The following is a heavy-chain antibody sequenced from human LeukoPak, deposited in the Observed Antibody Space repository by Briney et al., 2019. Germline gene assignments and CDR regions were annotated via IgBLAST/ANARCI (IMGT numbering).Heavy chain of an antibody. Sequence: GGSLRLSCAASGFTFSSYWMSWVRQAPGKGLEWVSGLNWSGGKTGYADSVKGRFTISRDNSKNFVVLQMNSLRVEDTAFYCARSASVAADYYFDSWGQGTLVTVSS. CDR3: ARSASVAADYYFDS. J-gene: IGHJ4*02. CDR2: LNWSGGKT. CDR1: GFTFSSYW. V-gene: IGHV3-20*01. D-gene: IGHD6-19*01.